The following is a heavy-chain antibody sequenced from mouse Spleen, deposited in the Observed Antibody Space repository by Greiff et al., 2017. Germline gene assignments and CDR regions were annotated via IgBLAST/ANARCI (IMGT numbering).Heavy chain of an antibody. Sequence: EVQLVESGGDLVKPGGSLKLSCAASGFTFSSYGMSWVRQTPDKRLEWVATISSGGSYTYYPDSVKGRFTISRDNAKNTLYLQMSSLKSEDTAMYYCARPPIYYGNSPYAMDYWGQGTSVTVSS. CDR2: ISSGGSYT. CDR3: ARPPIYYGNSPYAMDY. J-gene: IGHJ4*01. D-gene: IGHD2-1*01. CDR1: GFTFSSYG. V-gene: IGHV5-6*01.